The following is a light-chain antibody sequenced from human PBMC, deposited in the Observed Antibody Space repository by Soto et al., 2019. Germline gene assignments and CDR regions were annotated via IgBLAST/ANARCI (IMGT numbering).Light chain of an antibody. Sequence: DIQMTQSPSSLFASVGDRVTITCRASQSLSAYLNWYQQRPGKAPSLLIYAATRLHSGVPSRFSGSGSGTDFTLTISRLQPEDFATYYCQRSYRSISFGQGTRLEMK. CDR3: QRSYRSIS. V-gene: IGKV1-39*01. CDR2: AAT. J-gene: IGKJ5*01. CDR1: QSLSAY.